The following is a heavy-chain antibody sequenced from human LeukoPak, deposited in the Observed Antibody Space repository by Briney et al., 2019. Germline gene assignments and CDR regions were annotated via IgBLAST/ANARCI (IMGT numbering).Heavy chain of an antibody. CDR3: ARGMYAVAGTSWFHP. V-gene: IGHV4-4*07. Sequence: SETLSLTCTVSGGSISTYYWSWIRQPAGKGLEWIGRIYASGSTNYNPSLKSRVTMSVDTSKNQFSLKVSSVTAADTAVYYCARGMYAVAGTSWFHPWGPGTLVTVSS. CDR2: IYASGST. J-gene: IGHJ5*02. CDR1: GGSISTYY. D-gene: IGHD6-19*01.